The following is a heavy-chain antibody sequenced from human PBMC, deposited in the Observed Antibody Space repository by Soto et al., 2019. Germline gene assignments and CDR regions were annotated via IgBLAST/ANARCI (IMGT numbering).Heavy chain of an antibody. CDR1: GFTFSSYS. J-gene: IGHJ6*02. V-gene: IGHV3-21*01. D-gene: IGHD2-2*02. CDR2: ISSSSSYI. Sequence: EVQLVESGGGLVKPGGSLRLSCAASGFTFSSYSMNWVRQAPGKGLEWVSSISSSSSYIYYADSVKGRFTISRDNAKNSLYLQMNSLRAEDTAVYYCARVQAAYCSSTSCYTDVYYYYGMDVWGQGTTVTVSS. CDR3: ARVQAAYCSSTSCYTDVYYYYGMDV.